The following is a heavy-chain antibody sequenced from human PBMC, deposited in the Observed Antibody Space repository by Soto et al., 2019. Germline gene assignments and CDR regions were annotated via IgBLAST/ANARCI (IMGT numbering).Heavy chain of an antibody. CDR2: IRSKANSYAT. CDR3: WTYYDFWSGYGMDV. Sequence: GGSLRLSCAASGFTFSGSAMHWVRQASGKGLEWVGRIRSKANSYATAYAASVKGRFTISRDDSKNTAYLQMNSLKTEDTAVYYCWTYYDFWSGYGMDVWGQGTKVTVSS. J-gene: IGHJ6*02. D-gene: IGHD3-3*01. CDR1: GFTFSGSA. V-gene: IGHV3-73*01.